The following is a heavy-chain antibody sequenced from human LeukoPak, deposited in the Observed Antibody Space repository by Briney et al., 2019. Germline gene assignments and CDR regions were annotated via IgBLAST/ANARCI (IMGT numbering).Heavy chain of an antibody. Sequence: PGGSLRLSCAASGFTFSSYTMHWVRQAPGKGLEWVAVISYDGSNKYYADSVKGRFTISRDNSKNTLYLQMNSLRAEDTAVYYCARDQEVVPAAHPLDYWGQGTLVTVSS. D-gene: IGHD2-2*01. CDR3: ARDQEVVPAAHPLDY. V-gene: IGHV3-30-3*01. CDR1: GFTFSSYT. J-gene: IGHJ4*02. CDR2: ISYDGSNK.